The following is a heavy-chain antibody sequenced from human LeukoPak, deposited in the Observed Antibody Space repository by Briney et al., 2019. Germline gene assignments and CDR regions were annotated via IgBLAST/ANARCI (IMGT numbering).Heavy chain of an antibody. V-gene: IGHV4-34*01. CDR3: ARGRVHPVRYCSSTSCYNHFDY. CDR2: INHSGST. Sequence: SETLSLTCAVYGGSFSGYYWSWIRQPPGKGLEWIGEINHSGSTNCNPSLKSRVTISVDTSKNQFSLKLSSVTAADTAVYYCARGRVHPVRYCSSTSCYNHFDYWGQGTLVTVSS. CDR1: GGSFSGYY. D-gene: IGHD2-2*01. J-gene: IGHJ4*02.